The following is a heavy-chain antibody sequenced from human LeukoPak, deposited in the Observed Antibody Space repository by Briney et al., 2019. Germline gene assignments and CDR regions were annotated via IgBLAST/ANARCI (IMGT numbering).Heavy chain of an antibody. D-gene: IGHD3-10*01. CDR2: ISISSRTI. Sequence: GGSLRLSCAVSGFTFSTYSMSSVRQCPGKGLEWVSYISISSRTIYYADSVKGRFTISRDNAKNSVSLQMNSLRAEDTAVYYCARRSSPDYYNSGTNYRFDYWGQGTLVTVSS. CDR3: ARRSSPDYYNSGTNYRFDY. CDR1: GFTFSTYS. J-gene: IGHJ4*02. V-gene: IGHV3-48*01.